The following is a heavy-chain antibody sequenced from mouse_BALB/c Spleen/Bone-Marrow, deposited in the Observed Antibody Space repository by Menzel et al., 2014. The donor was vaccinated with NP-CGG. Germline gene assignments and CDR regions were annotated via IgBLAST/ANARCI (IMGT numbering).Heavy chain of an antibody. Sequence: QVQLQQSGAELVRPGASVKLSCKTSGYTFTSYWINWVKQRPGQGLEWIGNIYPSDNYTNYNQKFKDKATLTVDISSTPASMQSSSPTSEDSAVYYCAKTYEYFDYWGQSTTLTVSS. CDR2: IYPSDNYT. CDR3: AKTYEYFDY. V-gene: IGHV1-69*02. J-gene: IGHJ2*01. D-gene: IGHD2-10*02. CDR1: GYTFTSYW.